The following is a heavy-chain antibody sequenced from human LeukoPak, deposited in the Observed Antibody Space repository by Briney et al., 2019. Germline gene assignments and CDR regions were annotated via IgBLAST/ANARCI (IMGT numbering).Heavy chain of an antibody. CDR3: ARGDSIVIVIKAFDY. Sequence: GGSLRLSCAASGFTFSSHAMHWVRQAPGKGLEWVAVISYDGSNAYYADSVKGRFTISRDNSKNTTYLQMNSLRDDDTAVYYCARGDSIVIVIKAFDYWGQGTQVTVSS. D-gene: IGHD3-22*01. CDR2: ISYDGSNA. CDR1: GFTFSSHA. V-gene: IGHV3-30*04. J-gene: IGHJ4*02.